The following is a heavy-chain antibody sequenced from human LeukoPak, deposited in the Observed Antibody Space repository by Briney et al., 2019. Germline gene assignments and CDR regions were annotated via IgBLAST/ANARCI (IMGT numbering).Heavy chain of an antibody. CDR3: AKDQYSSSWYGDVDY. Sequence: GGSLRLSCAASGFTFSSYAMSWVRQAPGKGLEWVSAISGSGGSTYYADSVKGRFTISRDNAKNTLYLQMNSLRAEDTAVYYCAKDQYSSSWYGDVDYWGQGTLVTVSS. V-gene: IGHV3-23*01. J-gene: IGHJ4*02. CDR1: GFTFSSYA. D-gene: IGHD6-13*01. CDR2: ISGSGGST.